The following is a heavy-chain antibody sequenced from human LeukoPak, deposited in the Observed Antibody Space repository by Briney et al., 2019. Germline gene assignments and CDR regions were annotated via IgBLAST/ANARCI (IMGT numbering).Heavy chain of an antibody. CDR2: ISGSGCSI. Sequence: GGSLRLSCAASGFTFSSYAMSWVRQAPGKGLEWVSSISGSGCSIYYADSVKGRFTISRDSSKNTLYLQMNSLRAEDTAVYYCAKTTAVATPPLYFQNWGQGTLVTVSS. CDR3: AKTTAVATPPLYFQN. V-gene: IGHV3-23*01. CDR1: GFTFSSYA. J-gene: IGHJ1*01. D-gene: IGHD4-23*01.